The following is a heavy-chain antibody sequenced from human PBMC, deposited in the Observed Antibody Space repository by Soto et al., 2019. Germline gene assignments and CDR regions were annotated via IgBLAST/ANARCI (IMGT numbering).Heavy chain of an antibody. CDR1: GFTFSSYG. D-gene: IGHD5-12*01. CDR2: ISYHGINT. J-gene: IGHJ5*02. CDR3: AKTGDSGYDWGWFDP. Sequence: QVQLVESGGGVVQPGGSLRLSCAASGFTFSSYGMHWVRQAPGKGLEWVAVISYHGINTHYADSVKGRFTISRDNHKNTLYLHMNSLRPEDTAVYYCAKTGDSGYDWGWFDPWGQGTLVTVSS. V-gene: IGHV3-30*18.